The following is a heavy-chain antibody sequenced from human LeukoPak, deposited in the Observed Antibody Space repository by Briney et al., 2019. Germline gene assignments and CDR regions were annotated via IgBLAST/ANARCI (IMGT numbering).Heavy chain of an antibody. CDR2: ISAYNGNT. D-gene: IGHD3-10*01. J-gene: IGHJ6*02. Sequence: ASVKVSCKASGYTFTSYGISWVRQAPGQGLEWMGWISAYNGNTNYAQKLQGRVTMTRNTSISTAYMELSSLRSEDTAVYYCAREVTMVRAHYYGMDVWGQGTTVTVSS. CDR3: AREVTMVRAHYYGMDV. CDR1: GYTFTSYG. V-gene: IGHV1-18*01.